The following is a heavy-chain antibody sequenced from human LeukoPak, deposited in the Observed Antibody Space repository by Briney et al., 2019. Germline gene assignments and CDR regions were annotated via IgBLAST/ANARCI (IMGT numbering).Heavy chain of an antibody. CDR3: ASRVGNARFDY. Sequence: GGSLRLSCAASGFTFSSCEMNWVRQAPGKGLEWVSYISNSGSTIFYADSVRGRFTISRDKAKNALYLQMNSLRVEDTAVYYCASRVGNARFDYWGRGTLVTVSS. V-gene: IGHV3-48*03. D-gene: IGHD1-1*01. CDR1: GFTFSSCE. CDR2: ISNSGSTI. J-gene: IGHJ4*02.